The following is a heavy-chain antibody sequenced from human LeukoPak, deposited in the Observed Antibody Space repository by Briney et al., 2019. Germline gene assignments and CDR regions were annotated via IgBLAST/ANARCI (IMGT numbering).Heavy chain of an antibody. CDR1: GFTFSSYG. J-gene: IGHJ4*02. D-gene: IGHD1-26*01. V-gene: IGHV3-30*19. Sequence: PGGSLRLSCAASGFTFSSYGMHWVRQAPGKGLEWVSFVSFDGRNKNYADSVRGRFTISRDNSKNTLYLQMNSVTYEDTAVYFCVRIVGHTTTDFWGQGTIVTVSS. CDR3: VRIVGHTTTDF. CDR2: VSFDGRNK.